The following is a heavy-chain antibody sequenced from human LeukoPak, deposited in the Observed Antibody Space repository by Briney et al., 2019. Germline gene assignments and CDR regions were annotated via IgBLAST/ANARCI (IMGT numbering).Heavy chain of an antibody. CDR3: AKDKARGSQVGPRITAPGTFDY. CDR2: INDDGSAT. D-gene: IGHD6-13*01. Sequence: GGSLRLSCAASGFTFSNYWMHWVRQVPGKGLVWVSRINDDGSATFYADSVKGRFTISRDNSKNTLYLQMNSLRAEDTAVYYCAKDKARGSQVGPRITAPGTFDYWGQGTLVTVSS. CDR1: GFTFSNYW. V-gene: IGHV3-74*01. J-gene: IGHJ4*02.